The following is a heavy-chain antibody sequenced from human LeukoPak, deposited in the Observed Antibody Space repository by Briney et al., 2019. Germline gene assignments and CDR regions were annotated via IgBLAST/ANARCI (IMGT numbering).Heavy chain of an antibody. J-gene: IGHJ5*02. D-gene: IGHD3-3*01. CDR2: ISWNSGSI. Sequence: GRSLRLSCAASGFTFDDYAMHWVRQAPGKGLEWVSGISWNSGSIGYADSVKGRFTISRDNAKNSLYLQMNSVRAEDTALYYCARGHDLAWGQGTLVTVSS. V-gene: IGHV3-9*01. CDR1: GFTFDDYA. CDR3: ARGHDLA.